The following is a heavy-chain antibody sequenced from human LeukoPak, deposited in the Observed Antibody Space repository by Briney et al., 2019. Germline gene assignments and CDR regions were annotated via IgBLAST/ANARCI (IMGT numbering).Heavy chain of an antibody. D-gene: IGHD3-22*01. CDR1: GGSFSGYY. Sequence: SSETLSLTCAVYGGSFSGYYWSWIRQPPGKGLEWIGYIYDSGSTNYNPSLKSRVTISVDTSKNQFSLKLSSVTAADTAVFYCASLTTADAFDIWGQGTMVTVSS. CDR3: ASLTTADAFDI. CDR2: IYDSGST. V-gene: IGHV4-59*01. J-gene: IGHJ3*02.